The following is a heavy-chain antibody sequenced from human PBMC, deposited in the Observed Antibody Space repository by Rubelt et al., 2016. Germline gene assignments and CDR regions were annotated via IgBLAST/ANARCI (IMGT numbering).Heavy chain of an antibody. CDR1: GFTVSSNY. D-gene: IGHD7-27*01. CDR3: ARNWGFDY. Sequence: EVQLVESRGGLVQPGGSLRLSCAASGFTVSSNYMSWVSQAPGQGLEWVSRINSDGRSTTYADSVKGRFTISRDNARNMVLLQMNSLRVEDTAVYYCARNWGFDYWGQGTLVTVSS. J-gene: IGHJ4*02. V-gene: IGHV3-74*02. CDR2: INSDGRST.